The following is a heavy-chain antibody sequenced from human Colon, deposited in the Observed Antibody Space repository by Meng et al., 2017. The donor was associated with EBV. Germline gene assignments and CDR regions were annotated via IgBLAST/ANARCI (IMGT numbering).Heavy chain of an antibody. CDR2: SSTNTGTP. Sequence: QWQLVQAVCELKEPGDSVKVYCKAYGYTFSTYTRNWVRPAHGRGLEWMGWSSTNTGTPTYTQGFTGRFVFSLDTSVSTAYLQISSLKAEDTAVYYCARGGNFDPWGQGTLVTVSS. D-gene: IGHD2/OR15-2a*01. V-gene: IGHV7-4-1*02. CDR3: ARGGNFDP. J-gene: IGHJ5*02. CDR1: GYTFSTYT.